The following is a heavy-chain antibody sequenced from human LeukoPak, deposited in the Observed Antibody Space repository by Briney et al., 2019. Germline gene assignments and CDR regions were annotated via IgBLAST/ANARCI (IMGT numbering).Heavy chain of an antibody. Sequence: SETLSLTCTVSGGSIRSYYWSWIRQSPGKGLEWIGYIYSSGSTNSNPSLKSRLTMSVDTSKKQFSLKLSSVTAADTAVYYCARQEYSSSWFDYWGQGTLVTVSS. CDR1: GGSIRSYY. CDR3: ARQEYSSSWFDY. CDR2: IYSSGST. D-gene: IGHD6-13*01. V-gene: IGHV4-59*08. J-gene: IGHJ4*02.